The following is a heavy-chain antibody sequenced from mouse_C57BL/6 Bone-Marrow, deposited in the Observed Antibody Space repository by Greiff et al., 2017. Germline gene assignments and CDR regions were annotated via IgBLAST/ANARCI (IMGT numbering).Heavy chain of an antibody. J-gene: IGHJ2*01. CDR1: GFTFSDYY. Sequence: EVQRVESEGGLVQPGSSMKLSCTASGFTFSDYYMAWVRQVPEKGLEWVANINYDGSSTYYLDSLKSRFIISRDNAKNILYLQMSSLKSEDTPTYYCARCITPVVALHFDYWGQGTTLTVSS. D-gene: IGHD1-1*01. V-gene: IGHV5-16*01. CDR2: INYDGSST. CDR3: ARCITPVVALHFDY.